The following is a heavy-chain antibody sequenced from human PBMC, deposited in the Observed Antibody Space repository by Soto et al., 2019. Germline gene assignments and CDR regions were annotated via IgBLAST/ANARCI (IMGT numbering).Heavy chain of an antibody. CDR3: ARERREEIHDGYDIDY. CDR2: IYTSGST. J-gene: IGHJ4*02. V-gene: IGHV4-4*07. Sequence: SETLSLTCTVSGGSISNYYWSWIRQPAGKGLEWIGRIYTSGSTDYNPSLKSRVTIWIDTSKNQFSLKVTSMTAADTAVYYCARERREEIHDGYDIDYWGQGTLVTVSS. CDR1: GGSISNYY. D-gene: IGHD5-12*01.